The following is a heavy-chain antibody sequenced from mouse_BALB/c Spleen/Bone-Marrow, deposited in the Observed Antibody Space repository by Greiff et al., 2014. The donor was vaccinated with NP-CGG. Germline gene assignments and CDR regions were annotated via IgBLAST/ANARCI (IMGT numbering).Heavy chain of an antibody. CDR3: ARRGPTGTWFVY. CDR2: INTYYGDA. J-gene: IGHJ3*01. V-gene: IGHV1-67*01. D-gene: IGHD4-1*02. CDR1: GYTFTDYT. Sequence: QVQLQQSGAELVRPGVSVKISCKGFGYTFTDYTMHWVKQSHAKGLEWIGVINTYYGDAIYNQKFKDKATMTADKSSSTAYMELARLTSDDSAIYYCARRGPTGTWFVYWGQGTLVTVSA.